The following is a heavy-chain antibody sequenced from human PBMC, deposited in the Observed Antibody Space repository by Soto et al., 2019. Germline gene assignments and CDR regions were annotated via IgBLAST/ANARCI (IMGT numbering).Heavy chain of an antibody. J-gene: IGHJ6*02. CDR1: GYSFTSYW. Sequence: PGESLKISCKGSGYSFTSYWIGWARQMPGKGLEWMGIIYPGDSDTRYSPSFQGQVTISADKSISTAYLQWSSLKASDTAMYYCPRLVLDDFNGMDVWGQGTTVTVSS. D-gene: IGHD3-3*01. CDR3: PRLVLDDFNGMDV. V-gene: IGHV5-51*01. CDR2: IYPGDSDT.